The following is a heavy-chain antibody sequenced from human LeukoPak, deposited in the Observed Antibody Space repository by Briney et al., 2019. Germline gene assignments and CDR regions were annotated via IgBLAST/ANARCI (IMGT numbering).Heavy chain of an antibody. CDR1: GGSISNYY. Sequence: SETLSLTCTVSGGSISNYYWSWTRQPGGKGLEYIGRLYASGSTDYSPSLRSRLTMSLDTSKNQFSLKLTSVTAADTAIYYCARDGAATFSDYWGQGALVTVSS. V-gene: IGHV4-4*07. CDR2: LYASGST. CDR3: ARDGAATFSDY. D-gene: IGHD1-26*01. J-gene: IGHJ4*01.